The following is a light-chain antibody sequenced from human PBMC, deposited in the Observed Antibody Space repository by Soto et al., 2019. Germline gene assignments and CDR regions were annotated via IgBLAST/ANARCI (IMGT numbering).Light chain of an antibody. CDR3: QSYDSSLIGSTV. J-gene: IGLJ1*01. CDR1: SSNIGAGYD. V-gene: IGLV1-40*01. CDR2: GNS. Sequence: QSVLTQPPSVSGAPGQRVTISCTGSSSNIGAGYDVHWYQQLPGTAPKLLIYGNSNRPSGVPDRFSGSKSGTSASLAITGLQAEDEADYYCQSYDSSLIGSTVFGTGTKLTVL.